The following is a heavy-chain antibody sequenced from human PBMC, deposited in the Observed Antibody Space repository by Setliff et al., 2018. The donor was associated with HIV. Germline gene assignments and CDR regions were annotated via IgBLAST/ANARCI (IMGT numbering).Heavy chain of an antibody. CDR3: GGRPSGWPLDR. J-gene: IGHJ1*01. CDR1: AYSFTSYW. Sequence: GESLKISCKGSAYSFTSYWIGWVRQMPGKGLEWMGTIYPGDSDTRYSPSFQDRVTISVDKSISTSYIAWTSLRASDTAIYYCGGRPSGWPLDRWGPGTLVTVSS. CDR2: IYPGDSDT. D-gene: IGHD6-19*01. V-gene: IGHV5-51*01.